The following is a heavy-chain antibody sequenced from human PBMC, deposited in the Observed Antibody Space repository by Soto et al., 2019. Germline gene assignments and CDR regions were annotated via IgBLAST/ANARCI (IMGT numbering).Heavy chain of an antibody. V-gene: IGHV4-59*01. CDR3: ARALPPYYDVSGYYGTFDY. CDR2: IYYSGST. J-gene: IGHJ4*02. Sequence: SETLSLTCTVSGGSISSYYWSWIRQPPGKGLEWIGYIYYSGSTNYNPSLKSRVTISVDTSKNQFSLTLSSVTAADTAVYYCARALPPYYDVSGYYGTFDYWGQGILVTVSS. D-gene: IGHD3-22*01. CDR1: GGSISSYY.